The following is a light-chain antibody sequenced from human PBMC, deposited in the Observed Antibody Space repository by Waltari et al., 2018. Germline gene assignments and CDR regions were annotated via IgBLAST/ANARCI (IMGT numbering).Light chain of an antibody. CDR3: MQGTHWPAT. CDR1: QSLVFTDGNTY. V-gene: IGKV2-30*01. Sequence: VVMPQSPISLSVTRGQTASISSSSSQSLVFTDGNTYLHWFHQRPGQSPRRLVYRVSNRDSGVPDRFIGSGSGTDFTLRISRVQAEDVGVYYCMQGTHWPATFGPGTTVDLK. J-gene: IGKJ3*01. CDR2: RVS.